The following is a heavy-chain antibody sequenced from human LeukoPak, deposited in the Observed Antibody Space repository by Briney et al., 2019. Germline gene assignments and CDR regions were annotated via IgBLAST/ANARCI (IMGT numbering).Heavy chain of an antibody. J-gene: IGHJ4*02. Sequence: SETLSLTCTVSGGSLSSHYWSWIRQPPGKGLECIGYIYYSGSAKYNPSLKSRVTISVDTSKNQFSLKLSSVTAGDTAVYYCARAPGIAAAGTHFDFWGQGTLVTVSS. CDR2: IYYSGSA. D-gene: IGHD6-13*01. CDR3: ARAPGIAAAGTHFDF. CDR1: GGSLSSHY. V-gene: IGHV4-59*11.